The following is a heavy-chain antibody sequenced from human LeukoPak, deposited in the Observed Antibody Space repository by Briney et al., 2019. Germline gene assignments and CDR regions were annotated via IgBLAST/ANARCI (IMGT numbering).Heavy chain of an antibody. CDR1: GYTFTSYY. Sequence: GASVKVSCKASGYTFTSYYMHWVRQAPGQGLEWMGIINPSGGSTSYAQKFQGRVTMTRDMSTSTVYMEPSSLRSEDTAVYYCEVSNLVRSPWFDPWGQGTLVTVSS. CDR3: EVSNLVRSPWFDP. V-gene: IGHV1-46*01. J-gene: IGHJ5*02. CDR2: INPSGGST. D-gene: IGHD2-8*01.